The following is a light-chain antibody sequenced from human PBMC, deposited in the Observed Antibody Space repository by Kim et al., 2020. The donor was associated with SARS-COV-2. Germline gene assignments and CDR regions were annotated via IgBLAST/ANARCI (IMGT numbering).Light chain of an antibody. Sequence: GNRAGSSCGGNVIACQSGHWYQQEPGQAPVLACYDESDRPAGIPERFSGSKSGNTATLTISRVEAADEADYYCHVWDGSSDLRVLFGGGTQLTVL. J-gene: IGLJ2*01. CDR3: HVWDGSSDLRVL. CDR2: DES. CDR1: VIACQS. V-gene: IGLV3-21*03.